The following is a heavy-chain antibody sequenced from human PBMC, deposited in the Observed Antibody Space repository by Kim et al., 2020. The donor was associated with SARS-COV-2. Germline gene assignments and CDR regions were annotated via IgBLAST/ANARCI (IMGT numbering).Heavy chain of an antibody. Sequence: GESLKISCKGSGYSFTSYWISWVRQMPGKGLEWMGRIDPSDSYTNYSPSFQGHVTISADKSISTAYLQWSSLKASDTAMYYCARTVTTVVTPGYYYYGMDVWGQGTTVTVSS. CDR3: ARTVTTVVTPGYYYYGMDV. CDR2: IDPSDSYT. J-gene: IGHJ6*02. V-gene: IGHV5-10-1*01. CDR1: GYSFTSYW. D-gene: IGHD4-17*01.